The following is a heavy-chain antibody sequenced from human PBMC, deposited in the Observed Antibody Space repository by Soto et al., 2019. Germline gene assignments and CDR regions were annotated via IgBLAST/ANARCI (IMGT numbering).Heavy chain of an antibody. J-gene: IGHJ4*02. CDR3: ASFAIWQQNFDY. D-gene: IGHD6-13*01. CDR2: IYYSGST. V-gene: IGHV4-30-4*01. CDR1: GGSISSGDYY. Sequence: SETLSHTCTVSGGSISSGDYYLSWIRQPPGKGLEWIGYIYYSGSTYYNPSLKSRVTISVDTSKNQFSLKLSSVTAADTAVYYCASFAIWQQNFDYWGQGTLVTVSS.